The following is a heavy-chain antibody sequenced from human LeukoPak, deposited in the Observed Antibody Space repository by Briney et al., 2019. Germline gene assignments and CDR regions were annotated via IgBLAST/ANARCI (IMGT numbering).Heavy chain of an antibody. CDR3: ARRGGSGSLFGGYYFDY. D-gene: IGHD3-10*01. CDR1: SGSVSSYY. CDR2: IYYSGST. J-gene: IGHJ4*02. V-gene: IGHV4-59*08. Sequence: PSETLSLTCTVSSGSVSSYYWSWIRQPPGKGLEWIGYIYYSGSTNYNPSLKSRVTISVDTSKNQFSLKLSSVTAADTAVYYCARRGGSGSLFGGYYFDYWGQGTLVTVSS.